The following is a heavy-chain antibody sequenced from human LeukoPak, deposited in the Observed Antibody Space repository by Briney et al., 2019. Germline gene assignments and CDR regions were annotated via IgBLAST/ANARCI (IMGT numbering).Heavy chain of an antibody. Sequence: SETLSLTCTVFGDSINSYYWSWIRQSPGKGIEWVGYVSYSGSTNYNPSLNSRVTISVDMSKNQFSLKLTSVTAADSAMYYCARDYDTTGANWFGPWGQGALVTVSS. J-gene: IGHJ5*02. D-gene: IGHD3-9*01. CDR2: VSYSGST. CDR1: GDSINSYY. CDR3: ARDYDTTGANWFGP. V-gene: IGHV4-59*01.